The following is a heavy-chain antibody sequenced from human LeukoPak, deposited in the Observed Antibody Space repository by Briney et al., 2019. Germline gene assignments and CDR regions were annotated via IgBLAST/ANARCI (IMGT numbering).Heavy chain of an antibody. V-gene: IGHV4-4*02. CDR1: GGSISSSSSIC. CDR2: IYHSGAT. D-gene: IGHD4-23*01. Sequence: SETLSLTCAVSGGSISSSSSICWTWVRQPPGKGLEWIGEIYHSGATNYHPSLKSRVTMLLDKSKNQFSLKLNSVTAADTAVYYCARNGGNSDYDYWGQGTLVTVSA. J-gene: IGHJ4*02. CDR3: ARNGGNSDYDY.